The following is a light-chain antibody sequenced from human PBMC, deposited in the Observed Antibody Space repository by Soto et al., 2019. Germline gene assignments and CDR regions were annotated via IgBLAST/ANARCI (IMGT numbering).Light chain of an antibody. CDR2: GAS. CDR3: QQYGSSPPT. Sequence: EIVLTQSPGTLSLSPWERATLSCVASQIIISSYLAWNHLAWYQQRPGQAPRLLIYGASSRATGIPDRFSGSGSATDFTLTISGLEPEDFAVYYCQQYGSSPPTFGQGTKVDIK. J-gene: IGKJ1*01. CDR1: QIIISSY. V-gene: IGKV3-20*01.